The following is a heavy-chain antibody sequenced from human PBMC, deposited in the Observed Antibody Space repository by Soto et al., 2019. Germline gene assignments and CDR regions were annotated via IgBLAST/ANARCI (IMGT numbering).Heavy chain of an antibody. J-gene: IGHJ5*02. Sequence: SETLSLTCTVSGGSISSSSYYWGWIRQPPGKGLEWIGSIYYSGSTYYNPSLKSRVTISVDTSKNQFSLKLSSVTAADTAVYYCARRSSSSSRGWFDPWGQGTLVTVSS. V-gene: IGHV4-39*01. CDR2: IYYSGST. CDR3: ARRSSSSSRGWFDP. D-gene: IGHD6-6*01. CDR1: GGSISSSSYY.